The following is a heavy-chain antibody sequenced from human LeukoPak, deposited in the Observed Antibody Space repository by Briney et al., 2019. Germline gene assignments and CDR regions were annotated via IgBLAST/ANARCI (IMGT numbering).Heavy chain of an antibody. CDR3: AREPGNNGDLDY. D-gene: IGHD4-17*01. Sequence: PGGSLRLSCAASGFTFSDYYMSWIRQAPGKGLEWVSSISTSGSSTFYADSMKGRFTISRDNAKSSLYLQMSSLRAEDTAVYYCAREPGNNGDLDYWGQGTLVTVSS. CDR1: GFTFSDYY. V-gene: IGHV3-11*04. J-gene: IGHJ4*02. CDR2: ISTSGSST.